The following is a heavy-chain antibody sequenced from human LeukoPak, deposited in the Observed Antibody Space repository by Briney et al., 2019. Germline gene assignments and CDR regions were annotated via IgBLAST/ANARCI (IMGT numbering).Heavy chain of an antibody. CDR1: GFTFSSYG. CDR2: ISYDGGNK. CDR3: ARDRYSYGYYLDY. V-gene: IGHV3-30*03. D-gene: IGHD5-18*01. Sequence: PGGSLRLSCAASGFTFSSYGMHWVRQAPGKGLEWVAVISYDGGNKYYADSVKGRFTISRDNSKNTLYLQMNSLRAEDTAVYYCARDRYSYGYYLDYWGQGTLVTVSS. J-gene: IGHJ4*02.